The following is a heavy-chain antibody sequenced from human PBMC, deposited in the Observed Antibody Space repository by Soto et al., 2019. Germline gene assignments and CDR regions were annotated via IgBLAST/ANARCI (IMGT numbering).Heavy chain of an antibody. Sequence: HPGGSLRLSCAASGSTFSSYGTHWVHQAPGKGLEWVAVISYDGRNKYYADAVKGRFTISRDNSKNTLYLQMSSLRAEDTAVYYCVKDGSSGWPYFYDMDVWGQGTTVTVSS. V-gene: IGHV3-30*18. J-gene: IGHJ6*02. D-gene: IGHD6-19*01. CDR1: GSTFSSYG. CDR3: VKDGSSGWPYFYDMDV. CDR2: ISYDGRNK.